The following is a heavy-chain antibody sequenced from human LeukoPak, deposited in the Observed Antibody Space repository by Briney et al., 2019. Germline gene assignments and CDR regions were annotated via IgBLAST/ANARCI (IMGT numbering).Heavy chain of an antibody. V-gene: IGHV1-18*04. Sequence: ASVKVSCKASGYTFTSYYMHWVRQAPGQGLEWMGWISAYNGHTNYAQKFQGRVTMTTDTSTSTAYVELRSLRSDDTAIYYCARALYSDYYSYLNWFDPWGQGTLVTVSS. CDR2: ISAYNGHT. CDR3: ARALYSDYYSYLNWFDP. CDR1: GYTFTSYY. D-gene: IGHD5-12*01. J-gene: IGHJ5*02.